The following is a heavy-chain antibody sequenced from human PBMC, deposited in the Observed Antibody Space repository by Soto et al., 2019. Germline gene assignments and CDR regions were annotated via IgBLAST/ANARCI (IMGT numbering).Heavy chain of an antibody. CDR2: IVPIYRTV. CDR3: VRDSGAKLSSS. J-gene: IGHJ4*02. D-gene: IGHD6-13*01. V-gene: IGHV1-69*13. Sequence: ASVKVSCKASGGTFSSYRFNWVRQAPGQGLEWMGGIVPIYRTVDYPVDFQDRVTITADDSARTVYLEVRSLKPRDTAVYYCVRDSGAKLSSSWGQGTLVTVSS. CDR1: GGTFSSYR.